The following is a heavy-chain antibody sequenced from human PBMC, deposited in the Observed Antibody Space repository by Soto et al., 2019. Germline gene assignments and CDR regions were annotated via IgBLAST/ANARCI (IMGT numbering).Heavy chain of an antibody. D-gene: IGHD6-25*01. V-gene: IGHV3-9*01. CDR3: ARDRTACDSSAGDY. CDR1: GFTFDVYA. J-gene: IGHJ4*02. CDR2: ISWNSGSI. Sequence: EVQLVESGGGLVQPGRSLRLSCADSGFTFDVYAMHWGRQAPGKGLGWVSGISWNSGSIGFADSGKGRFTLSRDNAKTSRYLQMNSLRAEATALYYCARDRTACDSSAGDYWGQGTLVTVSS.